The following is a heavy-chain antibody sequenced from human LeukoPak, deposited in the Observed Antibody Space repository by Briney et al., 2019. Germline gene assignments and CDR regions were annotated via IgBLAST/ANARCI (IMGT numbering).Heavy chain of an antibody. CDR1: GFTFDDYA. CDR3: AKEDYSSSWYALDY. V-gene: IGHV3-43*02. D-gene: IGHD6-13*01. J-gene: IGHJ4*02. CDR2: ISGDGGSI. Sequence: GGSLRLSCAASGFTFDDYAIYWVRQGPGKGLEWVSLISGDGGSIYYADSVKGGFTISRDNIKNSLYLQMNSLRTEDTALYYCAKEDYSSSWYALDYWGQGTLVTVSS.